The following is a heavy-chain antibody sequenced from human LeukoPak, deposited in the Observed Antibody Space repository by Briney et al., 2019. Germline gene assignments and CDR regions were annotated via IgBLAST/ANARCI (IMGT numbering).Heavy chain of an antibody. V-gene: IGHV4-4*07. Sequence: SETLSVTCTDSGGSISSYYWSWIRQPAGKGLEWIGRIYSSGSTDYNPSLKSRVTMSVDTSKNQFSLKLSSVTAADTAVYYCARMYSGSYGGIDYWGQGTLVTVSS. CDR1: GGSISSYY. CDR2: IYSSGST. J-gene: IGHJ4*02. CDR3: ARMYSGSYGGIDY. D-gene: IGHD1-26*01.